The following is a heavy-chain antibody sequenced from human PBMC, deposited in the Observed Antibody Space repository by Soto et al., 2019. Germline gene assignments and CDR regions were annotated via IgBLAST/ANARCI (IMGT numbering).Heavy chain of an antibody. D-gene: IGHD6-19*01. Sequence: ASVKVSCKASGCTFTSYGISWVRQAPGQGLEWMGWISAYNGNTNYAQKLQGRVTMTTDTSTSTAYMELRSLRSDDTAVYYCARGEVQQWLAYYYYYGMDVWGQGTTVTVSS. CDR1: GCTFTSYG. CDR2: ISAYNGNT. CDR3: ARGEVQQWLAYYYYYGMDV. J-gene: IGHJ6*02. V-gene: IGHV1-18*04.